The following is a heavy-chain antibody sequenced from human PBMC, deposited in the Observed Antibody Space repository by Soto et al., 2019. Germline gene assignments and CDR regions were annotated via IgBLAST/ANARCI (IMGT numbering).Heavy chain of an antibody. CDR3: ARGRGAGADY. Sequence: QVQLQQWGAGLLKPSETLSLTYAVYGGSFSGYYWSWIRQPPGKGLEWIGEINHSGSTNYNPSLKSRVTISVDTSKNQFSLKLSSVTAADTAVYYCARGRGAGADYWGQGTLVTVSS. D-gene: IGHD6-19*01. CDR1: GGSFSGYY. V-gene: IGHV4-34*01. J-gene: IGHJ4*02. CDR2: INHSGST.